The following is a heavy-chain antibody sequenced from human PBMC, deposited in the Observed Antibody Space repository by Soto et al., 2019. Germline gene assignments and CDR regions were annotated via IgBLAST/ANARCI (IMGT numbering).Heavy chain of an antibody. CDR1: GYNFTSYW. V-gene: IGHV5-51*01. Sequence: GESLKISCKGSGYNFTSYWIGWVRQMPGKSLEWMGIIYPGDSDTRYSPSFQGQVTISADKSISTAYLQWSSLKASDTAMYYCASGVTYYYDSSGYLTPYYYYGMDVWGQGTTVTVSS. CDR2: IYPGDSDT. J-gene: IGHJ6*02. CDR3: ASGVTYYYDSSGYLTPYYYYGMDV. D-gene: IGHD3-22*01.